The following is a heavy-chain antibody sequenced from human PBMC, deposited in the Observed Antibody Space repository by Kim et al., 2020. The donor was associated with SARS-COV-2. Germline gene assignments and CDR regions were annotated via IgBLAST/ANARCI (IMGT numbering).Heavy chain of an antibody. Sequence: YYADSVKGRFTISRDNAKNSLYLQMNSLRAEDTAVYYCARGNSGNTAMAYWGQGTLVTVSS. V-gene: IGHV3-21*01. D-gene: IGHD5-18*01. J-gene: IGHJ4*02. CDR3: ARGNSGNTAMAY.